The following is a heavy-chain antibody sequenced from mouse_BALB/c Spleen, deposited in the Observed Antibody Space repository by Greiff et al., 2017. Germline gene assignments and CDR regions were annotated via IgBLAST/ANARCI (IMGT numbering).Heavy chain of an antibody. CDR1: GFTFSSYG. CDR2: INSNGGST. Sequence: EVKLMESGGGLVQPGGSLKLSCAASGFTFSSYGMSWVRQTPDKRLELVATINSNGGSTYYPDSVKGRFTISRDNAKNTLYLQMSSLKSEDTAMYYCARISNWGFDYWGQGTSLTVSS. D-gene: IGHD4-1*01. V-gene: IGHV5-6-3*01. J-gene: IGHJ2*02. CDR3: ARISNWGFDY.